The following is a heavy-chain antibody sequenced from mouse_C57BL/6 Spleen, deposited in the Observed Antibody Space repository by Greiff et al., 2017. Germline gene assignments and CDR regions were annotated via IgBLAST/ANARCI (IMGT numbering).Heavy chain of an antibody. V-gene: IGHV2-2*01. CDR2: IWSGGST. D-gene: IGHD1-1*01. J-gene: IGHJ4*01. CDR3: ARMGYGSSYVGYAMDY. CDR1: GFSLTSSG. Sequence: VKLVESGPGLVQPSQSLSITCTVPGFSLTSSGVHWVRQSPGKGLGWLGVIWSGGSTVYNAAFISRLSISKDDSKSQVLFKMNRRQADDTAISYCARMGYGSSYVGYAMDYWGQGTSVTVSS.